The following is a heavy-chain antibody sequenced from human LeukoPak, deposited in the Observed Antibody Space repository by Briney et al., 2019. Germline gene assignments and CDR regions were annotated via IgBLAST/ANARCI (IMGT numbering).Heavy chain of an antibody. CDR1: GFTFSDFA. V-gene: IGHV3-7*01. CDR2: INEDGSEK. D-gene: IGHD4-11*01. Sequence: GGSLRLSCLGSGFTFSDFAMNWVRRAPGKGLEGVANINEDGSEKNYVDSVKGRFTISRDNAQDSLYLQMNSLRAEDTAVYYCARDRGYSNFDYWGQGTLLTVSS. J-gene: IGHJ4*02. CDR3: ARDRGYSNFDY.